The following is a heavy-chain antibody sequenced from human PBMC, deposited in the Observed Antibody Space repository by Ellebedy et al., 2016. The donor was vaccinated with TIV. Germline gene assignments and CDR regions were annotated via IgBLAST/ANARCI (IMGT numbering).Heavy chain of an antibody. V-gene: IGHV4-31*03. D-gene: IGHD6-19*01. Sequence: SETLSLTXTVSSGSISSGGYYWSWIRQHPGKGLEWIGYIYYSGSTYYNPSLKSRVTISVDTSKNQFSLKLSSVTAADTAVYYCATGAESSGWPNWFDPWGQGTLVTVSS. CDR1: SGSISSGGYY. J-gene: IGHJ5*02. CDR3: ATGAESSGWPNWFDP. CDR2: IYYSGST.